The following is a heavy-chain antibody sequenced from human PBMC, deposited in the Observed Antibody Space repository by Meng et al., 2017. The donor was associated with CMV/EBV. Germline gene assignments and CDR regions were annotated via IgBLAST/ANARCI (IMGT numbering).Heavy chain of an antibody. Sequence: LSLTCAASGFTFSSYSMNWVRQAPGKGLEWVSSISSSSSYIYYADSVKGRFTISRDNAKNSLYLQMNSLRAEDTAVYYCARDPSITPGQHWGQGTLVTVSS. D-gene: IGHD5-24*01. CDR1: GFTFSSYS. CDR3: ARDPSITPGQH. CDR2: ISSSSSYI. V-gene: IGHV3-21*01. J-gene: IGHJ1*01.